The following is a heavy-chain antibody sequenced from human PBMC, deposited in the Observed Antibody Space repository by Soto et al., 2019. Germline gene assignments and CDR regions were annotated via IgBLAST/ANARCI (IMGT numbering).Heavy chain of an antibody. D-gene: IGHD4-17*01. V-gene: IGHV3-33*01. Sequence: QPGGSLRLSCAASGFTFSSYGMHWVRQAPGKGLEWVAVIWYDGSNKYYADSVKGRFTISRDNSKNTLYLQMNSLRAEDTAVYYCARDWTTSIHGMDVWGQGTTVTVSS. J-gene: IGHJ6*02. CDR2: IWYDGSNK. CDR1: GFTFSSYG. CDR3: ARDWTTSIHGMDV.